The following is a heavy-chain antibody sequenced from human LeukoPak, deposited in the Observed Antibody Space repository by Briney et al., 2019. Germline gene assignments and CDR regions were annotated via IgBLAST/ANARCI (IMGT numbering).Heavy chain of an antibody. CDR2: IYYSGST. Sequence: GSLRLSCAASGFTFSSYWMSWVRQAPGKGLEWIGSIYYSGSTYYNPSLKSRVTISVDTSKNQFSLKLSSVTAADTAVYYCARPKVATTPADAFDIWGQGTMVTVSS. CDR3: ARPKVATTPADAFDI. V-gene: IGHV4-39*01. D-gene: IGHD2-15*01. CDR1: GFTFSSYW. J-gene: IGHJ3*02.